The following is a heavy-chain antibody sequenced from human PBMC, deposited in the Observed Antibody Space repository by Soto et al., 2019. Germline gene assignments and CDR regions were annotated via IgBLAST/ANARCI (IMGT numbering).Heavy chain of an antibody. V-gene: IGHV1-18*01. J-gene: IGHJ4*02. CDR3: ARDRCPLTGYYNCFDY. CDR2: ISAYNGNT. CDR1: GYTFTSYG. D-gene: IGHD3-9*01. Sequence: QVQLVQSGAEVKKPGASVKVSCKASGYTFTSYGISWVRQAPGQGLEWMGWISAYNGNTNYAQKLQGRVTMTTDTSTSTACMELRSLRSDDTAVYYCARDRCPLTGYYNCFDYWGQGTLVTVSS.